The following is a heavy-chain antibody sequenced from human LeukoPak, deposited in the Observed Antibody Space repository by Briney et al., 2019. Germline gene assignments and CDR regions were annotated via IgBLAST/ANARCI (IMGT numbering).Heavy chain of an antibody. CDR1: GVSISSYY. J-gene: IGHJ5*02. V-gene: IGHV4-59*01. CDR2: IYYSGST. Sequence: PSETLSLTCTVSGVSISSYYWSWIRQPPGKGLEWTGYIYYSGSTNYNPSLKSRVTISVDTSKNQFSLKLSSVTAADTAVYYCARDPGYSNYGNWFDPWGQGTLVTVSS. D-gene: IGHD4-11*01. CDR3: ARDPGYSNYGNWFDP.